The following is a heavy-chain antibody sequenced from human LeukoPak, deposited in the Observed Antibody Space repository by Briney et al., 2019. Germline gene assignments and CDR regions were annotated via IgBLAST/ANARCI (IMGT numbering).Heavy chain of an antibody. D-gene: IGHD2-8*01. CDR2: IYHSGST. CDR1: GGSISSYY. CDR3: ARAPIVLMVYSSPNYFDY. V-gene: IGHV4-4*07. Sequence: SETLSLTCTVSGGSISSYYWSWIRQPAGKGLEWIGRIYHSGSTYYNPSLKSRVTISVDTSKNQFSLKLSSVTAADTAVYYCARAPIVLMVYSSPNYFDYWGQGTLVTVSS. J-gene: IGHJ4*02.